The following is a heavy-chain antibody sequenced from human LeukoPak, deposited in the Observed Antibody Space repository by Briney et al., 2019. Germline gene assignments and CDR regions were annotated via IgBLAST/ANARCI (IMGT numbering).Heavy chain of an antibody. J-gene: IGHJ6*02. CDR3: ARDWAGSRGGGGCNSYGMDV. CDR2: ISYTGNT. CDR1: GGSISTGAYY. V-gene: IGHV4-31*03. D-gene: IGHD2-15*01. Sequence: PSETLSLTCTVSGGSISTGAYYWGWIRQHPEKGLEWLGHISYTGNTYYNPSLKSRMTMSLDTSENQFSLRVSSVTAADTAVYYCARDWAGSRGGGGCNSYGMDVWGQGTTVTVSS.